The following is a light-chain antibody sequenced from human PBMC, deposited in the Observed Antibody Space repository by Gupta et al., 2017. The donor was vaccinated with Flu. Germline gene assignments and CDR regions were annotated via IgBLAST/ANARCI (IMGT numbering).Light chain of an antibody. J-gene: IGKJ1*01. V-gene: IGKV3-20*01. CDR1: QSVNRNY. Sequence: EILLTQSPGTLSLSPGESATLSCRASQSVNRNYLVWYQQKVGQAPRLLIYGASSRATGIPDRFSGRGSGTDFTLTISRLEPEDFAVYFCQQYVSPPRTFGQGTKVEIK. CDR3: QQYVSPPRT. CDR2: GAS.